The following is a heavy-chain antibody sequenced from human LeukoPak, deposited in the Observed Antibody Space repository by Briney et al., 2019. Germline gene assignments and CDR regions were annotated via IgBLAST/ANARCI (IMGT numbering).Heavy chain of an antibody. V-gene: IGHV1-46*01. CDR2: XXPSGGST. CDR3: ARDPRTVVVPAATNNWFDP. J-gene: IGHJ5*02. Sequence: QAPGQGLEXMGIXXPSGGSTSYAQKFQGRVTMTRDTSTSTVYMELSSLRSEDTAVYYCARDPRTVVVPAATNNWFDPWGQGTLVTVSS. D-gene: IGHD2-2*01.